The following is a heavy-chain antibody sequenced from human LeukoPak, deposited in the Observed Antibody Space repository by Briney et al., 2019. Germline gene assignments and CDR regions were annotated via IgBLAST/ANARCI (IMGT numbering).Heavy chain of an antibody. Sequence: ASVKVSCKASGYTFTNYGISWVRQAPGQGLEWMGWISAYNGNSNYAQKLQDRVTMTTDTSTTTAYMDLRSLISDDTAVYYCARAGGWAREDYKGDAFDIWGQGTMVTVSP. CDR2: ISAYNGNS. J-gene: IGHJ3*02. V-gene: IGHV1-18*01. CDR3: ARAGGWAREDYKGDAFDI. CDR1: GYTFTNYG. D-gene: IGHD6-19*01.